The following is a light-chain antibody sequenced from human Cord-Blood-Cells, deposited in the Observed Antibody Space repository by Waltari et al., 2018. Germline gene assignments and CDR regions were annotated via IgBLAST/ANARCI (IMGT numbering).Light chain of an antibody. V-gene: IGKV1-33*01. CDR2: DAS. Sequence: DIQMTQSPSPLSAPLGEKVPITCQASQDISNYLNWYQQKPGKAPKLLIYDASNLETGVPSRFSGSGSGTDFTFTISSLQPEDIATYYCQQYDNLPSFGQGTKLEIK. CDR1: QDISNY. CDR3: QQYDNLPS. J-gene: IGKJ2*03.